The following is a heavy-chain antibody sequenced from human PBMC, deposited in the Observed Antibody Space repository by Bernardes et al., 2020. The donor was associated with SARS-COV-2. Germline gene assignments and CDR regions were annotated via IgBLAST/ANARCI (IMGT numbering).Heavy chain of an antibody. CDR1: GGSISSGGYY. Sequence: LSLTCTVSGGSISSGGYYWTWIRQHPGRGLQWIGYISHTGTTYYNPSLKSRLTISVDTSKNQFSLKLTSVTAADTAVYYCARSQTIFGVVTPYLWGQGTLVTVAS. V-gene: IGHV4-31*03. J-gene: IGHJ5*02. D-gene: IGHD3-3*01. CDR2: ISHTGTT. CDR3: ARSQTIFGVVTPYL.